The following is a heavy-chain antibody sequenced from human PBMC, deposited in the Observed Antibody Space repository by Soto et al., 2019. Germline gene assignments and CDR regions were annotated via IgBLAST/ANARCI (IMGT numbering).Heavy chain of an antibody. J-gene: IGHJ6*02. CDR3: ARVSRGYGPAYGMDV. CDR2: IIPIFGTA. D-gene: IGHD5-18*01. CDR1: GGTFSSYA. Sequence: SVKVSCKASGGTFSSYAISWVRQAPGQGLEWMGGIIPIFGTANYAQKFQGRVTITADESTSTAYMELSSLRSEDTAVYYCARVSRGYGPAYGMDVWGQGTTVTVSS. V-gene: IGHV1-69*13.